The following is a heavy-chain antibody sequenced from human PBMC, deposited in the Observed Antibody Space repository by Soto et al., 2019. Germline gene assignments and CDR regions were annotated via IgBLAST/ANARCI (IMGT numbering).Heavy chain of an antibody. J-gene: IGHJ3*02. CDR3: ARAAGPMVRGQDAFDI. CDR2: IGTAGDT. Sequence: EVQLVESGGGLVQPGGSLRLSCAASGFTFSSYDMHWVRQATGKGLEWVSAIGTAGDTYYPGSVKGRFTISRENAKNSLYLPMNSLRAGDTAVYYCARAAGPMVRGQDAFDIWGQGTMVTVSS. D-gene: IGHD3-10*01. V-gene: IGHV3-13*01. CDR1: GFTFSSYD.